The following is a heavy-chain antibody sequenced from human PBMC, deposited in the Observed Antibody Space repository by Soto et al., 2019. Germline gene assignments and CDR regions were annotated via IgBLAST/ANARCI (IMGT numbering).Heavy chain of an antibody. CDR3: AREGDGYNYKRFDY. Sequence: GGSLRLSCAASGFTFSSYAMHWVRQAPGKGLEWVAVISYDGSNKYYADSVKGRFTISRDNSKNTLYLQMNSLRAEDTAVYYCAREGDGYNYKRFDYWGQGTLVTVSS. J-gene: IGHJ4*02. D-gene: IGHD5-12*01. V-gene: IGHV3-30-3*01. CDR2: ISYDGSNK. CDR1: GFTFSSYA.